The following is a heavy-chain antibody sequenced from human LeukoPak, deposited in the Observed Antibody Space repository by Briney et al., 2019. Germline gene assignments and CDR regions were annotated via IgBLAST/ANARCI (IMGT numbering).Heavy chain of an antibody. CDR3: ARDARPETGFDY. Sequence: PSETLSLTCTVSGGSISSSSYYWGWIRQPPGKGLEWIGSIYYSGSTYYNPSLKSRVTISVDTSKNQFSLKLSSVTAADTAVYYCARDARPETGFDYWGQGTLVTVSS. CDR1: GGSISSSSYY. J-gene: IGHJ4*02. CDR2: IYYSGST. V-gene: IGHV4-39*07. D-gene: IGHD1-14*01.